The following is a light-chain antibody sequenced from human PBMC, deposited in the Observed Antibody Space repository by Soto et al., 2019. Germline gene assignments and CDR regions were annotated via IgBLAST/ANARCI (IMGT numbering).Light chain of an antibody. CDR3: QQSNSLPYT. V-gene: IGKV1-33*01. J-gene: IGKJ2*01. CDR2: DAS. CDR1: QDISNY. Sequence: DIQLTQSPSSLSASVGDRVTITCQASQDISNYLNWYQQKPGKAPKLLIYDASNLETGVPSRFSGSVSGADFTLTISSLQPEDFATYFCQQSNSLPYTFGQGTKVDIK.